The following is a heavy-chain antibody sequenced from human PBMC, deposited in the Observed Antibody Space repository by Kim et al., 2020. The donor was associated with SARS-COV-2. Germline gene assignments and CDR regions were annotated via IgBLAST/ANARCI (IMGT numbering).Heavy chain of an antibody. V-gene: IGHV1-46*01. J-gene: IGHJ4*02. D-gene: IGHD6-19*01. Sequence: AQKFQGRVTMARETATSTVYMELGSLRSEDTAVYYCARDRQWLGVGFDYWGQGTLVTVSS. CDR3: ARDRQWLGVGFDY.